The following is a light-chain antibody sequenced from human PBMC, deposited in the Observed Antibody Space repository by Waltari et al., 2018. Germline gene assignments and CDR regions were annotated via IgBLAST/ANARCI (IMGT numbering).Light chain of an antibody. CDR3: CSYAGSSPHVV. J-gene: IGLJ2*01. Sequence: SALTQPASVSGSPGQSITISCTGTSSAVGSIYLCSLYQQHPGKAPKLMIYEDTKRPSGVSDRFSGSKSGNTASLTISGLQAEDEADYYCCSYAGSSPHVVFGGGTKLTVL. V-gene: IGLV2-23*01. CDR2: EDT. CDR1: SSAVGSIYL.